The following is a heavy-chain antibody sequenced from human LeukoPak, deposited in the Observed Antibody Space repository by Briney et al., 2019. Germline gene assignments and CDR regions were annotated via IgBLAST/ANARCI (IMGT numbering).Heavy chain of an antibody. J-gene: IGHJ4*02. CDR1: GYSFTSYW. Sequence: GESLKISCKGPGYSFTSYWIGWVRQMPGKGLEWMGIIYPGDSDTRYSPSFQGQVTISADKSISTAYLQWSSLKASDTAMYYCASSNVYYDSSGFFDYWGQGTLVTVSS. D-gene: IGHD3-22*01. CDR3: ASSNVYYDSSGFFDY. CDR2: IYPGDSDT. V-gene: IGHV5-51*01.